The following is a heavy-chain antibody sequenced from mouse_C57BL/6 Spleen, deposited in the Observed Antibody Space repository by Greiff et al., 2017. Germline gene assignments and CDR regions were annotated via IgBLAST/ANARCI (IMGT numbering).Heavy chain of an antibody. V-gene: IGHV5-6*01. CDR3: ARDYYGSSSYFDD. J-gene: IGHJ2*01. CDR1: GFTFSSYG. D-gene: IGHD1-1*01. Sequence: EVKLMESGGDLVKPGGSLKLSCAASGFTFSSYGMSWVRQTPDKRLEWVATISSGGSYTYYPDSVKGRFTISRDNAKNTLYLQMSSLKSEDTAMYYCARDYYGSSSYFDDWGQGTTLTVSS. CDR2: ISSGGSYT.